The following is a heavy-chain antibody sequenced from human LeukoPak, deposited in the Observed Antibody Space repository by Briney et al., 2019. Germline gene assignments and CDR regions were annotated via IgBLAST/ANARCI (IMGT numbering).Heavy chain of an antibody. Sequence: GGSLLLSCAASGFTFSSYAMSWVRQAPGKGLEWVSAISGSGDSTYYADSVKGRFTISRDNPKNMLYLQMNSLTAEDTAVYYCAKEEWIQTFDYWGQGTLVTVSS. V-gene: IGHV3-23*01. CDR1: GFTFSSYA. CDR3: AKEEWIQTFDY. D-gene: IGHD5-18*01. J-gene: IGHJ4*02. CDR2: ISGSGDST.